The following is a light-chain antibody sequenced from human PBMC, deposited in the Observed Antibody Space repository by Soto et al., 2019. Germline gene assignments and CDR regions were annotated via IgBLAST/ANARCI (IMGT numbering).Light chain of an antibody. Sequence: DNQMTQSPSSPSASVGDRVTITCRTSQSISTYLNWYQQKPGKAPKLLIYGASSLQSGVPSRFSGSGSGTDFTLTISSLQPEDFATYYCQQSYSAPAFGHGTRVEIK. CDR3: QQSYSAPA. CDR2: GAS. V-gene: IGKV1-39*01. CDR1: QSISTY. J-gene: IGKJ1*01.